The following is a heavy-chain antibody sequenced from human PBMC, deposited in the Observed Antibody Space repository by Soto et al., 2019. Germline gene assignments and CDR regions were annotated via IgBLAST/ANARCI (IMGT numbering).Heavy chain of an antibody. CDR3: VKYRRRGYSGFGHYGMDV. Sequence: GGSLRLSCSASGFIFSSYAMHWVRQSPGKGQEYVSVISNNEDNTYYADTVKDRFTISRDNSKKPLFLQMSSLRAEDTAVYYCVKYRRRGYSGFGHYGMDVWGLVTTVTVSS. V-gene: IGHV3-64D*06. CDR2: ISNNEDNT. J-gene: IGHJ6*02. CDR1: GFIFSSYA. D-gene: IGHD5-12*01.